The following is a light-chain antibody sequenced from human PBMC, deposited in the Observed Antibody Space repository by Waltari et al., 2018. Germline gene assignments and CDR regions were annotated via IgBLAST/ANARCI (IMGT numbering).Light chain of an antibody. CDR2: DVS. CDR3: SSYRTTTTRL. J-gene: IGLJ2*01. CDR1: SSDVGGYNY. Sequence: QSALTQPASVSGSPGQSITIYCTGTSSDVGGYNYVSWYQQHPDKAPKLIIYDVSERPSGVSTRFSGSKSGNTACLTISGLQAEEEADYDCSSYRTTTTRLFGGGTKVTVL. V-gene: IGLV2-14*03.